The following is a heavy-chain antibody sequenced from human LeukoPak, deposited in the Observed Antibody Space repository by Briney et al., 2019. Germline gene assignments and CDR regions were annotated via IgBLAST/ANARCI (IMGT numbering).Heavy chain of an antibody. D-gene: IGHD4-17*01. V-gene: IGHV4-4*07. Sequence: SETLSLTCTISAGSISSYYWTWIRQPAGEGLEWIGHIYSTGSASYNPSLNSRVTMSLDTSKNQFSLKLPSGTAADTAVYYCARAIYGDFYFDYWGQGTLATVSS. J-gene: IGHJ4*02. CDR2: IYSTGSA. CDR3: ARAIYGDFYFDY. CDR1: AGSISSYY.